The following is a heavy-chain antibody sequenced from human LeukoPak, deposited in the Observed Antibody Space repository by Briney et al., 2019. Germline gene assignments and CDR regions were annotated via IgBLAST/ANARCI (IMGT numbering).Heavy chain of an antibody. Sequence: PGGSLRLSCAASGLTFNNYAMSWVRQAPGKGLEWVSGLSGSGDRTYYADSVKGRFTISRDNSKNTLYLQMNSLRAEDTAEYYCAKTKSSGSPREENWGQGTLVTVSS. CDR3: AKTKSSGSPREEN. D-gene: IGHD3-10*01. J-gene: IGHJ4*02. V-gene: IGHV3-23*01. CDR2: LSGSGDRT. CDR1: GLTFNNYA.